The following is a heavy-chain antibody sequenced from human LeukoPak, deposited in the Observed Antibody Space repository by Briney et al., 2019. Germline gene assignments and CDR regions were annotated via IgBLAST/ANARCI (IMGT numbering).Heavy chain of an antibody. CDR2: TKNKANSYTT. V-gene: IGHV3-72*01. CDR3: ASWSKRRDGYNYEYYFDY. D-gene: IGHD5-24*01. CDR1: GFTFSDHY. J-gene: IGHJ4*02. Sequence: PGGSLRLSCAASGFTFSDHYMDWVRQAPGKGLEWVGRTKNKANSYTTEYAASVKGRFTISRDDSKNSLYLQMNSLKTEDTAVYYCASWSKRRDGYNYEYYFDYWGQGTLVTVSS.